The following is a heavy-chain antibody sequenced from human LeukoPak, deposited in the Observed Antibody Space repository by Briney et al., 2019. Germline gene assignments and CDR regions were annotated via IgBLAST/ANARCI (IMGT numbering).Heavy chain of an antibody. CDR3: ARDGRYCSGGSCYYYGMDV. CDR1: GFTFSSYS. Sequence: GGSLRLSCAASGFTFSSYSMNWVRQAPGKGLEWVSYISSSSSTIYYADSVKGRFTISRDNAKNSLYLQMNSLRAEDTAVYYCARDGRYCSGGSCYYYGMDVWGQGTTVTVSS. V-gene: IGHV3-48*04. CDR2: ISSSSSTI. J-gene: IGHJ6*02. D-gene: IGHD2-15*01.